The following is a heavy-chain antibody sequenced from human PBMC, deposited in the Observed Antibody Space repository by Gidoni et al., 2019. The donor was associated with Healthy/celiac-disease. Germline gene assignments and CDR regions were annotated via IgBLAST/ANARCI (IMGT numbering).Heavy chain of an antibody. V-gene: IGHV3-33*01. J-gene: IGHJ6*02. CDR2: IWYDGSNK. Sequence: QVQLVESGGGVVQPGRSLRLSCAASGFTFSSYGMHWVRQAPGKGLEWVAVIWYDGSNKYYADSVKGRFTISRDNSKNTLYLQMNSLRAEDTAVYYCARDPSRPIAAAEEAYYYYGMDVWGQGTTVTVSS. CDR3: ARDPSRPIAAAEEAYYYYGMDV. CDR1: GFTFSSYG. D-gene: IGHD6-13*01.